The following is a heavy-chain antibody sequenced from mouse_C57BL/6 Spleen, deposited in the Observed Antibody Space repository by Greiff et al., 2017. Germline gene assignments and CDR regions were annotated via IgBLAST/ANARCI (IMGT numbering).Heavy chain of an antibody. D-gene: IGHD1-1*01. J-gene: IGHJ2*01. CDR3: ARYYGSSWYYFDY. Sequence: VQLQQSGAELVMPGASVKLSCKASGYTFTSYWMHWVKQRPGQGLEWIGEIDPSDSYTNYNQKFKGKSTLTVDKSSSTAYMQLSSLTSEDSAVYYCARYYGSSWYYFDYWGQGTTLTVSS. CDR2: IDPSDSYT. V-gene: IGHV1-69*01. CDR1: GYTFTSYW.